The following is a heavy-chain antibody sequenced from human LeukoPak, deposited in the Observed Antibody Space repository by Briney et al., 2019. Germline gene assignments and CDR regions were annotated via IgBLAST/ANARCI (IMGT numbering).Heavy chain of an antibody. Sequence: GGSLRLSCAASGFTFSSYGMHWVRPAPGKGLEWVAVISYDGTNKYYADSVKGRFTISRDNSKNTLYLQMNSLRAEDTAVYYCAKRYSSSWCIDSWGQGTLVTVSS. J-gene: IGHJ4*02. CDR1: GFTFSSYG. D-gene: IGHD6-13*01. CDR2: ISYDGTNK. V-gene: IGHV3-30*18. CDR3: AKRYSSSWCIDS.